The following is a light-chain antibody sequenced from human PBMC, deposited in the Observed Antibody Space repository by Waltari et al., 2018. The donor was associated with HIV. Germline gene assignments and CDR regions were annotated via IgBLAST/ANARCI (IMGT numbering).Light chain of an antibody. J-gene: IGLJ2*01. CDR3: QSYDRSLSGVI. V-gene: IGLV1-40*01. Sequence: QSVLTQPPSVSGAPGQRVTISCTGNTSNIGAGYDVHWYQQLPGTAPKLPLEGEANGPSGGSDRFSGSTSGTSASLAITGLRAEDECDYYCQSYDRSLSGVIVGGGTKLTVL. CDR1: TSNIGAGYD. CDR2: GEA.